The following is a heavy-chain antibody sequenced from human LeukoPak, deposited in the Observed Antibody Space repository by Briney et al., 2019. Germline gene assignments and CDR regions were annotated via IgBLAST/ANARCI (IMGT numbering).Heavy chain of an antibody. CDR2: IRSKAYGGTT. Sequence: GGSLRLSCTASGFTFGDYAMSWVRQAPGKGLEWVGFIRSKAYGGTTEYAASVKGRFTISRDDSKSIAYLQMNSLKTEDTAVYYCTKIYSGSAYYYYYMDVWGKGTTVTISS. CDR3: TKIYSGSAYYYYYMDV. J-gene: IGHJ6*03. CDR1: GFTFGDYA. D-gene: IGHD5-12*01. V-gene: IGHV3-49*04.